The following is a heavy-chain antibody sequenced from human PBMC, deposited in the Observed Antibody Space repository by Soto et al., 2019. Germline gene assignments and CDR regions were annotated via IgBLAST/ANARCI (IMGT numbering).Heavy chain of an antibody. Sequence: QITLKESGPTLVNPTQTLTLTCTFSGFSLSTSGVGVGWIRQPPGKALECLAIIYWDDDTRYSPSLKSRLTITKDTSKNQVVLIMTNVDPVDTATYYCAHVTVTAYSNWFDPWGQGTLVTVSS. CDR2: IYWDDDT. CDR3: AHVTVTAYSNWFDP. V-gene: IGHV2-5*02. D-gene: IGHD4-4*01. J-gene: IGHJ5*02. CDR1: GFSLSTSGVG.